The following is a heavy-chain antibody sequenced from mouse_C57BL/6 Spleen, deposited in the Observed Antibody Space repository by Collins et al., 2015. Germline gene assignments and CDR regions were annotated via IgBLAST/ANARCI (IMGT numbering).Heavy chain of an antibody. Sequence: RRREGLEWIGRIDPNSGGTKYNEKFKSKATLTVDKPSSTAYMQLSSLTSEDSAVYYCARPTGTNYFDYWGQGTTLTVSS. CDR3: ARPTGTNYFDY. D-gene: IGHD4-1*02. CDR2: IDPNSGGT. V-gene: IGHV1-72*01. J-gene: IGHJ2*01.